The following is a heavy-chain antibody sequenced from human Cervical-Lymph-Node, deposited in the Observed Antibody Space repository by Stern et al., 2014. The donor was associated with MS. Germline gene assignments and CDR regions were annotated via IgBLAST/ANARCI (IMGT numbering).Heavy chain of an antibody. CDR1: GFTFSAYS. Sequence: VQLVESGGGLVKPGESLRLSCSASGFTFSAYSMSWLRQAPGKGLEWVSTISASAKLYYTDSLQGRFTISRDNAQNSLYLQMNSLRAEDTAVYYCARDSSGWSRDYWGQGTLVTVSS. J-gene: IGHJ4*02. D-gene: IGHD6-13*01. V-gene: IGHV3-21*01. CDR3: ARDSSGWSRDY. CDR2: ISASAKL.